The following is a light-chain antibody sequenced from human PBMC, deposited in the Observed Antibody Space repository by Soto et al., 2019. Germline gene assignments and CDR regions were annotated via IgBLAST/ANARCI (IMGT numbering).Light chain of an antibody. CDR1: QGISNY. V-gene: IGKV1-27*01. J-gene: IGKJ3*01. CDR2: AAS. CDR3: QKYNSALQFP. Sequence: DIQMTQSPSSLSASVGDRVTITCRASQGISNYLAWYQQKPGKVPKLLIYAASTLQSGVPSRFSGSGSGTDFTLTISSLQPEDVATYYCQKYNSALQFPFGPGTKVDIK.